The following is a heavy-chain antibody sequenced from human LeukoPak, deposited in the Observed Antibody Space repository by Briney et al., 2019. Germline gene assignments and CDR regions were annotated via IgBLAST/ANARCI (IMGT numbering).Heavy chain of an antibody. V-gene: IGHV3-23*01. CDR3: AKDIPTPVSPAHDY. J-gene: IGHJ4*02. CDR1: GFTFSSYA. Sequence: GGSLRLSCAASGFTFSSYAMTWVRQAPGKGLEGVSSITGNTAGTYYADSVKGRFTISRDNSKNTLYLQMNSLRAEDTAVYYCAKDIPTPVSPAHDYWGQGTLVTVSS. CDR2: ITGNTAGT.